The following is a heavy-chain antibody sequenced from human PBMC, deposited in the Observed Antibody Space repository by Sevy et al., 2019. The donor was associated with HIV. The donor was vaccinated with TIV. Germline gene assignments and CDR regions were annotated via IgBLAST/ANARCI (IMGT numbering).Heavy chain of an antibody. V-gene: IGHV4-59*01. J-gene: IGHJ4*02. CDR1: GGSISSYY. D-gene: IGHD6-13*01. Sequence: SETLSLTCTVSGGSISSYYWSWIRQPPGKGLEWIGYIYYSGSTNYNPSLKSRVTISVDTSKNQFSMKLSSVTAADTAVYYCARERQLVLDYWGQGTLVTVSS. CDR2: IYYSGST. CDR3: ARERQLVLDY.